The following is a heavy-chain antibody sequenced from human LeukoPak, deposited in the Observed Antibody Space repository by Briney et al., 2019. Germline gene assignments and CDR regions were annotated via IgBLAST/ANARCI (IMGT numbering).Heavy chain of an antibody. CDR3: ARVKVQDHGIYYYGMDV. CDR2: IIPIFGTA. CDR1: GGTFSSYA. Sequence: ASVKVSCKASGGTFSSYAISWVRQAPGQGLEWMGGIIPIFGTANYAQKFQGRVTITRDTSASTAYMELSSPRSEDTAVYYCARVKVQDHGIYYYGMDVWGQGTTVTVSS. D-gene: IGHD1-14*01. J-gene: IGHJ6*02. V-gene: IGHV1-69*05.